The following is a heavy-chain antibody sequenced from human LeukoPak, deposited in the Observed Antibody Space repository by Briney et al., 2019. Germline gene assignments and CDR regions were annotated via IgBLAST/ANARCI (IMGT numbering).Heavy chain of an antibody. CDR3: ARRTLFGDYIDY. CDR1: GGSISSFY. Sequence: SETLSLTCTVSGGSISSFYWTWIRQPPGKGLEWIGHIFYSGSTNYNPSLKSRVTISVDRSKDHFSLEMTSVTAADTAVYYCARRTLFGDYIDYWGQGALVRVSP. J-gene: IGHJ4*02. D-gene: IGHD3-10*01. V-gene: IGHV4-59*01. CDR2: IFYSGST.